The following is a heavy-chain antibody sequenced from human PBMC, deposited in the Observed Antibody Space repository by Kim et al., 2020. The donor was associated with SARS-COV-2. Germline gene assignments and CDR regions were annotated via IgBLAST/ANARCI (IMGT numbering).Heavy chain of an antibody. Sequence: GGSLRLSCTVSELSFTFVWMTWVRQAPGKGLEWVGLIKSRTEGGTIDYAASVKDRFTISRDDSRKTVYLQMDNLRIGDTDMYYYNLVITPQGFDSWGRGTLVTVSS. CDR2: IKSRTEGGTI. D-gene: IGHD6-6*01. V-gene: IGHV3-15*05. J-gene: IGHJ4*02. CDR3: NLVITPQGFDS. CDR1: ELSFTFVW.